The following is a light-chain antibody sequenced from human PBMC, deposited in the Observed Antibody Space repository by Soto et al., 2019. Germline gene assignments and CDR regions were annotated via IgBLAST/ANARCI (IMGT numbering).Light chain of an antibody. J-gene: IGKJ3*01. CDR2: KAS. CDR3: QQYNSYPVFT. CDR1: QSISSW. V-gene: IGKV1-5*03. Sequence: DIQMTQSPSTLSASVGDRVTITCRASQSISSWLAWYQQKPGKAPKLLIYKASSLQSGVPSRFSGSGSGTEFTLTISSLQPDDFATYYCQQYNSYPVFTFSPGTKVDI.